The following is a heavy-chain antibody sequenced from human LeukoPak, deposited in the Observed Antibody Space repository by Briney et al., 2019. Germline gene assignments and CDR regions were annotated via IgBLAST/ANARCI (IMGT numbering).Heavy chain of an antibody. CDR3: ARSNCSSTSCYDP. D-gene: IGHD2-2*01. CDR1: GFTFSSYS. V-gene: IGHV3-21*01. CDR2: ISSSSSYI. J-gene: IGHJ5*02. Sequence: GGSLRLSCAASGFTFSSYSMNWVRQAPGKGLEWASSISSSSSYIYYADSVKGRFTISRDNAKNSLYLQMNSLRAEDTAVYYCARSNCSSTSCYDPWGQGTLVTASS.